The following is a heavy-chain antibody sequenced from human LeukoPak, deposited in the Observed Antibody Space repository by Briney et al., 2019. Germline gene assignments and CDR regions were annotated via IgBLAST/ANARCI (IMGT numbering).Heavy chain of an antibody. CDR1: GFTFSSYG. Sequence: GGSLSLSCAASGFTFSSYGMHWVRQAPGKGLEWVAVISYDGSNKYYADSVKGRFTISRDNSKNTLYLQMNSLRAEDTAVYYCAKDIGGDPPSAFDIWGQGTMVTVSS. V-gene: IGHV3-30*18. CDR2: ISYDGSNK. CDR3: AKDIGGDPPSAFDI. J-gene: IGHJ3*02. D-gene: IGHD4-17*01.